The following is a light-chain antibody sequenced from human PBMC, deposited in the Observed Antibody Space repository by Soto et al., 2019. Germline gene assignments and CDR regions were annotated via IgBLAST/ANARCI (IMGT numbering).Light chain of an antibody. CDR1: QSISSY. Sequence: DIQMTQSPSSLSESVGDRVTITCRASQSISSYLNGYQQKPGKATKLLIYASSSLQSGVPSRFSGSGSGIDFTLTISSLQPEDFETYYCQQSYSTPRTFGQGTKLEIK. CDR2: ASS. J-gene: IGKJ2*01. CDR3: QQSYSTPRT. V-gene: IGKV1-39*01.